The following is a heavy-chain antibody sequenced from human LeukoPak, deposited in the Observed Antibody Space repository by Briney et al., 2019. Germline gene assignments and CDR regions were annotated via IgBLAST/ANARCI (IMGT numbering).Heavy chain of an antibody. D-gene: IGHD6-13*01. CDR1: GYPFTGQY. Sequence: ASVKVSCKASGYPFTGQYMHWVRQAPRQGLEWMGRINPNSGATNDAQKFQGRGTMTRDTSISTVYMELSRLTSDDTDVYYCARAGIAAAGREWYYYNGMDVWGQGTTVAASS. CDR2: INPNSGAT. J-gene: IGHJ6*02. V-gene: IGHV1-2*05. CDR3: ARAGIAAAGREWYYYNGMDV.